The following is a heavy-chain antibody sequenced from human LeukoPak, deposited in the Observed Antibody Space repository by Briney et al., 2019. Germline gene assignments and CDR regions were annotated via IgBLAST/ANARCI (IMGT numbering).Heavy chain of an antibody. Sequence: GGSLRLSCAASGFTFTSYGMHWVRQAPGKGLEWVAVISYDGTYKYYAGSVKGRFTISRDDSKNTLYLQTNSLRAEDTAVYYCAKDRDSSWYSGCFGYWGQGTLVTVSS. CDR3: AKDRDSSWYSGCFGY. J-gene: IGHJ4*02. CDR2: ISYDGTYK. D-gene: IGHD6-13*01. CDR1: GFTFTSYG. V-gene: IGHV3-30*18.